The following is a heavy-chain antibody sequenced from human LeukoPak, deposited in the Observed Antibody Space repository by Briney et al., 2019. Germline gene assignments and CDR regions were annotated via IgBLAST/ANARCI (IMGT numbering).Heavy chain of an antibody. CDR3: ARDYGYSGSPPRY. J-gene: IGHJ4*02. V-gene: IGHV1-18*01. D-gene: IGHD1-26*01. CDR1: GYTFNNFG. Sequence: GVSVKVSCKASGYTFNNFGISWVRQAPGQGLEWMGWISAYNGDTKYAEKVQDRVTMTTDTSTSTAYMELRSLRSDDTAVYYCARDYGYSGSPPRYWGQGTLVTVSS. CDR2: ISAYNGDT.